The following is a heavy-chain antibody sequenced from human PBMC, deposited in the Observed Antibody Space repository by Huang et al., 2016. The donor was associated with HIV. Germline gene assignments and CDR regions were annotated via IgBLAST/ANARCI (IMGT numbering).Heavy chain of an antibody. CDR2: VSFDGSQT. J-gene: IGHJ4*02. CDR3: ASAPARALSYFDN. V-gene: IGHV3-30*04. CDR1: GFAFSNTA. Sequence: QVLLVESGGGVVQPGKSLRLSCTASGFAFSNTAMHWVRQAPGKGLEWGAVVSFDGSQTYLADSVTDRFTISRDNSKSTLFLQMSSLRPDDTAVYYCASAPARALSYFDNWGQGTLVTVSS. D-gene: IGHD3-10*01.